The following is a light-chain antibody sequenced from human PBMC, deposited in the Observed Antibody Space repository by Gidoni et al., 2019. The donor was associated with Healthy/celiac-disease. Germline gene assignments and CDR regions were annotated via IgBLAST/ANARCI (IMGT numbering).Light chain of an antibody. CDR2: KAS. CDR3: QQYNSYSRT. Sequence: DIQMTQYPSTLSASVGDRVTITCRASQRISSWLAWYQQKPGKAPTLLLYKASSLESGVPSRFSGSGSVTEFTLTISSLQPDDFATYYCQQYNSYSRTFGQGPKVEIK. V-gene: IGKV1-5*03. J-gene: IGKJ1*01. CDR1: QRISSW.